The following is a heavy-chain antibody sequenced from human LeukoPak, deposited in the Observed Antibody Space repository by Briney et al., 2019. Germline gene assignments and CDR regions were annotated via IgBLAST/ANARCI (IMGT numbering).Heavy chain of an antibody. CDR3: AITASGWPIDY. J-gene: IGHJ4*02. CDR1: GFTFSNYA. Sequence: GGSLRLSCAASGFTFSNYAMNWVRQAPGKGLEWVSAVSGSGGDTFYADSVKGRFTISRDSSQNTLYLQMNSLRAEDTAVYYCAITASGWPIDYWGQGTLVTVSS. D-gene: IGHD6-19*01. CDR2: VSGSGGDT. V-gene: IGHV3-23*01.